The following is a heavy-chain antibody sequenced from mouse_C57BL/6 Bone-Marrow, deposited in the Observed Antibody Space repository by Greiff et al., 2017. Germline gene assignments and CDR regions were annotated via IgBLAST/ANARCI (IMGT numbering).Heavy chain of an antibody. CDR3: ARKRLRRTGFAY. CDR2: ISSGSSTI. Sequence: EVQLVESGGGLVKPGGSLKLSCAASGFTFSDYGMHWVRQAPEKGLEWVAYISSGSSTIYYADTVKGRFTISRDKAKNTLFLQMTSLRSEDTAMYYCARKRLRRTGFAYWGQGTLVTVSA. D-gene: IGHD2-4*01. V-gene: IGHV5-17*01. J-gene: IGHJ3*01. CDR1: GFTFSDYG.